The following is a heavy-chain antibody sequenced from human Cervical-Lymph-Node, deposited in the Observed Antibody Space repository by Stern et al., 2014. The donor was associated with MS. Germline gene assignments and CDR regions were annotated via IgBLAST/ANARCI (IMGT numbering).Heavy chain of an antibody. CDR2: IRKKANNYAT. CDR1: GFTFSGTA. D-gene: IGHD6-13*01. V-gene: IGHV3-73*01. J-gene: IGHJ4*02. CDR3: ATMSAAGFSY. Sequence: QLVQSGGGLVQPGGSLTLSCAASGFTFSGTAMHWVRQASGKGLEWIGRIRKKANNYATVYVASLEGRFTISRDDSENTAYLQMSSLKTEDTAVYYCATMSAAGFSYWGQGTLVTVSS.